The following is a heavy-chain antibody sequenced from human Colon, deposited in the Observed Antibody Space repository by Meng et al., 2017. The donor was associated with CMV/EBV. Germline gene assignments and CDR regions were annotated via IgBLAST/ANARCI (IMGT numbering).Heavy chain of an antibody. CDR1: RTTCTANH. J-gene: IGHJ4*02. CDR2: NYPQNGGT. CDR3: IKEDWYFDF. D-gene: IGHD2-21*01. Sequence: QVDPAPSWTEAKQPGPPMWASCEPSRTTCTANHVHWVRHAPGQGLEWMGWNYPQNGGTYFAQKFQGSVTMTSDTSNSIAYMELSSLTSDDTAIYYCIKEDWYFDFWGQGTLVTVSS. V-gene: IGHV1-2*02.